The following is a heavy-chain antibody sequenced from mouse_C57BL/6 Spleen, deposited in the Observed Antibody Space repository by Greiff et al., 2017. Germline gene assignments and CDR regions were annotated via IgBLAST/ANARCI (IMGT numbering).Heavy chain of an antibody. D-gene: IGHD2-4*01. J-gene: IGHJ4*01. CDR3: ARDYDGGTYAMDY. CDR1: GYTFTDYY. CDR2: INPNNGGT. Sequence: EVQLQQSGPELVKPGASVKISCKASGYTFTDYYMNWVKQSHGKSLEWIGDINPNNGGTSYNQKFKGKATLTVDKSSSTAYMELRRLTSEDSAVYYCARDYDGGTYAMDYWGQGTSVTVSS. V-gene: IGHV1-26*01.